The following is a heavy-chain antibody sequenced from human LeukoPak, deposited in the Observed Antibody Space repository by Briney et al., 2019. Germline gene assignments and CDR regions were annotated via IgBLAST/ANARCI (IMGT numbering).Heavy chain of an antibody. J-gene: IGHJ4*02. CDR3: HYYDSSGYTPRDY. CDR2: IIPILGIA. Sequence: SVKVSCKASGGTFTSYAIRWVRQAPGQGLEWMGRIIPILGIANCAQELQGRVTITADRSTSTAYMELSSLRSEDTAVYYCHYYDSSGYTPRDYWGQGSLVTVSS. D-gene: IGHD3-22*01. CDR1: GGTFTSYA. V-gene: IGHV1-69*04.